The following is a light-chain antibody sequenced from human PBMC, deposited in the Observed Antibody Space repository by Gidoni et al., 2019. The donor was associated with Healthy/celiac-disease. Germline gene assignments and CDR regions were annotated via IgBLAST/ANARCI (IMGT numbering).Light chain of an antibody. J-gene: IGKJ2*01. V-gene: IGKV3-20*01. CDR2: GAS. CDR1: QSVSSSY. Sequence: IVLTQSPDTLSLSPGERATLSCRASQSVSSSYVAWYQQKPGQAPRLLIYGASSRATGIPDRFSGSGSGTDFTLTISRLEPEDFAVYYCQQYGSSPPMYTFXXXTKLEIK. CDR3: QQYGSSPPMYT.